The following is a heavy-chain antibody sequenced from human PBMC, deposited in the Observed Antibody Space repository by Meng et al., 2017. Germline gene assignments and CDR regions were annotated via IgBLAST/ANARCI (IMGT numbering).Heavy chain of an antibody. J-gene: IGHJ4*02. CDR2: ITKDGSRK. V-gene: IGHV3-30*16. CDR1: GFIFSNYE. Sequence: QWQVVECCGDVVPPGRSLTLPCAASGFIFSNYEMHWVRQAPGKGLEWVACITKDGSRKYYLGSVRGRFTISRDNSKNTLYLEMNSLRSEDTALYYCARDFDYWGQGTLVTVSS. CDR3: ARDFDY.